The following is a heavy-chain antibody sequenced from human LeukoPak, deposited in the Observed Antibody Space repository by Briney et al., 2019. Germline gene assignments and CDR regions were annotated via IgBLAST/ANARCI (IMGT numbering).Heavy chain of an antibody. CDR3: ARLYCSGGSCYYAFDI. V-gene: IGHV3-48*03. CDR1: GFTFSSYE. Sequence: GGSLRLSCAPSGFTFSSYEMNWVRQAPGKGLEWVSYISSSGSTICYADSVKGRFTISRDNAKNSLYLQMNSLRAEDTAVYYCARLYCSGGSCYYAFDIWGQGTMVTVSS. D-gene: IGHD2-15*01. CDR2: ISSSGSTI. J-gene: IGHJ3*02.